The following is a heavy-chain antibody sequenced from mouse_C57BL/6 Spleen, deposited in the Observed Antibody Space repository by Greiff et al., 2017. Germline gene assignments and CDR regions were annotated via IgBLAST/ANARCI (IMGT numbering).Heavy chain of an antibody. Sequence: VQLQQSGTVLARPGASVKMSCKTSGYTFTSYWMHWVKQRPGQGLEWIGAIYPGNSDTSYNQKFKGKATLTAVTSASTAYMELSSLTNEDSAVACCTRGADSAGLAWFAYWGQGTLVTVSA. V-gene: IGHV1-5*01. CDR1: GYTFTSYW. D-gene: IGHD3-2*02. CDR3: TRGADSAGLAWFAY. J-gene: IGHJ3*01. CDR2: IYPGNSDT.